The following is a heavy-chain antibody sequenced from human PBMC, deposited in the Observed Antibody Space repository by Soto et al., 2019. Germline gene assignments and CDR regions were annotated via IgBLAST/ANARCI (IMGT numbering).Heavy chain of an antibody. V-gene: IGHV1-3*01. J-gene: IGHJ6*02. Sequence: ASVKVSCKASGYTFTRYAMDWVRQAPGQRLEWMGWINAGNGNTKYSQKFQGWVTMTRDTSISTAYMELSRLRSDDTAVYYCARDQVVVAALGYYYYYGMDVWGQGTTVTVSS. D-gene: IGHD2-15*01. CDR3: ARDQVVVAALGYYYYYGMDV. CDR2: INAGNGNT. CDR1: GYTFTRYA.